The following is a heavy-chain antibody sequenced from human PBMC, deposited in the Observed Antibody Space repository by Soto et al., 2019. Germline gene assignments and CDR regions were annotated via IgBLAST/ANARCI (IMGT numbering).Heavy chain of an antibody. J-gene: IGHJ4*02. Sequence: GWSLRLSCTGSAFTFNNYAMTWVRQAPGKGLDWVSAISGSGDSTYYADSVKGRFTISRDNSKNTLYLQINSLRAEDTAVYYCAKPKVGVAGIVYWGQGPLVTVS. D-gene: IGHD2-15*01. CDR3: AKPKVGVAGIVY. CDR2: ISGSGDST. CDR1: AFTFNNYA. V-gene: IGHV3-23*01.